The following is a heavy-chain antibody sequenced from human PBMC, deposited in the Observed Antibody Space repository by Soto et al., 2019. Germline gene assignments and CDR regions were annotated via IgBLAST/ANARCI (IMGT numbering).Heavy chain of an antibody. D-gene: IGHD6-6*01. J-gene: IGHJ6*02. CDR2: IKSQTDDGTT. Sequence: EVHLVESGGGLVKPGGSLRLSCAASDFSFTHAWLTWVRQAPGRGLEWVGRIKSQTDDGTTAYAAPVTGRFSISRDDSKKMLYLQMNGLKSEDTGVYYCTTDAFAGRPRGNQYYAMDVWGQGTAVTVSS. CDR3: TTDAFAGRPRGNQYYAMDV. CDR1: DFSFTHAW. V-gene: IGHV3-15*07.